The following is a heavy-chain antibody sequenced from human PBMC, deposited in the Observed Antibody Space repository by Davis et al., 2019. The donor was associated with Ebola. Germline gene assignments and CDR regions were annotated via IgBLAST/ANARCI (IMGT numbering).Heavy chain of an antibody. CDR2: IYSGGST. CDR1: GFTFSNYN. Sequence: GESLKISCAVSGFTFSNYNMNWVRQTPGKGLEWVSVIYSGGSTYYADSVKGRFTISRDNAKNMLYLQMDSLRVEDTAVYYCARYNSAYERADLDYWGQGTLVTVSS. CDR3: ARYNSAYERADLDY. D-gene: IGHD5-12*01. J-gene: IGHJ4*02. V-gene: IGHV3-66*01.